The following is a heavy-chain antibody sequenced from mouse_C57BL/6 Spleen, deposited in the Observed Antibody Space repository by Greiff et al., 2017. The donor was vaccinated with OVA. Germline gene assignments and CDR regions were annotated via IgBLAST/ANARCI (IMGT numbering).Heavy chain of an antibody. J-gene: IGHJ2*01. CDR3: VRDYGRDYFDY. D-gene: IGHD1-1*01. CDR1: GFSFNTYA. CDR2: IRSKRNNYAT. Sequence: DVHLVESGGGLVQPKGSLKLSCAASGFSFNTYAMNWVRQAPGKGLEWVARIRSKRNNYATYYSDSVKDRFTISRDDSESMLYLQMNNLKTEDTAMYYCVRDYGRDYFDYWGQGTTLTVSS. V-gene: IGHV10-1*01.